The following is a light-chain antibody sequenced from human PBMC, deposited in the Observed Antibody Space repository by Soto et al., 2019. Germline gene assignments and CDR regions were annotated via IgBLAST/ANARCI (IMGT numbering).Light chain of an antibody. CDR3: QSYDSSNHPVV. J-gene: IGLJ2*01. CDR2: EDN. Sequence: NFMLTQPHSVSESPGKTVTISCTRSSGSIASNYVQWYQQRPGSAPTTVIYEDNQRPSGVPDRFSGSIDSSSNSASLTISGLKTEDEADYYCQSYDSSNHPVVFGGGTKLTVL. V-gene: IGLV6-57*04. CDR1: SGSIASNY.